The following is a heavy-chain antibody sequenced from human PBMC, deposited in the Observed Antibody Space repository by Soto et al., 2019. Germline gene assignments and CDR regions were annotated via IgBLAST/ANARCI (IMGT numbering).Heavy chain of an antibody. Sequence: GESLKISCKGSGYSFAGYWITWVRQKPGKGLEWMGRIDPSDSQTYYSPSFRGHVTISVTKSITTVFLQWSSLRASDTAMYYCARQIYDSNTGPNFQYYFDSWGQGTPVTVSS. D-gene: IGHD5-12*01. CDR2: IDPSDSQT. CDR3: ARQIYDSNTGPNFQYYFDS. CDR1: GYSFAGYW. J-gene: IGHJ4*02. V-gene: IGHV5-10-1*01.